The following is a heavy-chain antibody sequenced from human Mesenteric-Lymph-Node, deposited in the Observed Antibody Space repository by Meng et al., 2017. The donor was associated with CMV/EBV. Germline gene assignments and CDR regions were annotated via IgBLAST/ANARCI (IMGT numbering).Heavy chain of an antibody. V-gene: IGHV3-30-3*01. CDR1: GFTFSSYA. Sequence: GESLTISCAASGFTFSSYAMHWVRQAPGKGLEWVAVISYDGSNKYYADSVKGRFTISRDNSKNTLYLQMNSLRAEDTAVYYCARQVDYWGQGTLVTVSS. CDR2: ISYDGSNK. CDR3: ARQVDY. J-gene: IGHJ4*02.